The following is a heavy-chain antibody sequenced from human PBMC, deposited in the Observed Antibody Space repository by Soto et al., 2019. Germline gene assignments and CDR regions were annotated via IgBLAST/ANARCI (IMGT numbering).Heavy chain of an antibody. D-gene: IGHD5-12*01. CDR3: ARKDSGYADYMDV. J-gene: IGHJ6*03. Sequence: PSETLSLTCTVSGGSISSGGYYWSWIRQHPGKGLEWIGYIYYSGSTYYNPSLKSRVTMSVDTSENQFSLRLSSVTAADTAVYYCARKDSGYADYMDVWGKGTTVTV. V-gene: IGHV4-31*03. CDR2: IYYSGST. CDR1: GGSISSGGYY.